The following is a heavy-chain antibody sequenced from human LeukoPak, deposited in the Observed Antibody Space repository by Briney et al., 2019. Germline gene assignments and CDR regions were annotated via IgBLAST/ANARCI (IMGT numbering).Heavy chain of an antibody. J-gene: IGHJ6*02. CDR1: GGSISSGGYY. CDR3: ARESGSGWYMYYGMDV. Sequence: SQTLSLTCTVSGGSISSGGYYWSWIRQHPGKGLEWIGYIYYSGSTYYNPSLKSRVTISVDTSKNQFSLKLSSVTAADTAVYYCARESGSGWYMYYGMDVWGQGTTVTVSS. V-gene: IGHV4-31*03. CDR2: IYYSGST. D-gene: IGHD6-19*01.